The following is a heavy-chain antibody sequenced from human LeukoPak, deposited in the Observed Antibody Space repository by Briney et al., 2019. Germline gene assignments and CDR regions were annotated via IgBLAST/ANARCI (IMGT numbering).Heavy chain of an antibody. J-gene: IGHJ4*02. CDR3: VREWELLHTPFDL. CDR1: GYSITNGYN. V-gene: IGHV4-38-2*02. CDR2: IYYSGTT. Sequence: SETLSLTCTVSGYSITNGYNWGWIRQSPEKGLEWIANIYYSGTTYYNPSLRSRVTMSVDTSKNQFSLRLTSVTAADTAVYYCVREWELLHTPFDLWGQGTLVTVSS. D-gene: IGHD1-26*01.